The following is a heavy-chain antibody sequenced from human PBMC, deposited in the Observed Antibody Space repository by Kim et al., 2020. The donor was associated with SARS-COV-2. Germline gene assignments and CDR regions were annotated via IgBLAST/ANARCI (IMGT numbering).Heavy chain of an antibody. CDR1: GFTFSSYS. V-gene: IGHV3-21*01. CDR3: ARGYDLLTGYSVDF. D-gene: IGHD3-9*01. J-gene: IGHJ4*02. CDR2: ISSSSSYI. Sequence: GGSLRLSCAASGFTFSSYSMNWVRQAPGKGLEWVSSISSSSSYIYYADSAKGRFTISRDNAKNSLYLQMNSLSAEDTAVYYCARGYDLLTGYSVDFWGQGTLVTVSS.